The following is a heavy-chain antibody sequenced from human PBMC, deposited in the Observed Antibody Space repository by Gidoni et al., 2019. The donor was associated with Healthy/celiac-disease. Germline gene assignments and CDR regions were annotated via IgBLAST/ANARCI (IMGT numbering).Heavy chain of an antibody. D-gene: IGHD6-19*01. CDR1: GGSISSGGYS. CDR3: ARDRGRIAVAGKGFWFDP. V-gene: IGHV4-31*03. Sequence: QVQLQESGPGLVKPSQTLSLTCTVSGGSISSGGYSWSWIRQHPGKGLEWIGYIYYSGSTYYNPSLKSRVTISVDTSKNQFSLKLSSVTAADTAVYYCARDRGRIAVAGKGFWFDPWGQGTLVTVSS. J-gene: IGHJ5*02. CDR2: IYYSGST.